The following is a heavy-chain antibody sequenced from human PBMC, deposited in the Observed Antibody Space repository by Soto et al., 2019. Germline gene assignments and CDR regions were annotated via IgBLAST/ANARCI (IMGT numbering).Heavy chain of an antibody. CDR1: GFTFGSFS. CDR3: AKMVTTYYYYYMDV. D-gene: IGHD4-17*01. CDR2: ISSSSGII. V-gene: IGHV3-48*01. Sequence: VHLVESGGGLVQPGGSLRLSCAASGFTFGSFSMNWVRQAPGKGLEWVSYISSSSGIIYYADSAKGRFTISRDNAKNSLYLQMNSLRAEDTAVYFCAKMVTTYYYYYMDVWGKGTTVTVSS. J-gene: IGHJ6*03.